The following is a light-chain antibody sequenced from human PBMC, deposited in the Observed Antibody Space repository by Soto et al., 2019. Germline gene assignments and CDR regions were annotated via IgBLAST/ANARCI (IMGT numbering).Light chain of an antibody. Sequence: EIVMTQSPATLSVSPGARATLSCRASQSVSSNLAWYQQKPGQAPRLLIYGASTRATGIPARFSGSGSGTEFTLTISSLQSEDFALYYCQQYSQWPLYTFGQGTKV. V-gene: IGKV3-15*01. CDR3: QQYSQWPLYT. CDR1: QSVSSN. CDR2: GAS. J-gene: IGKJ2*01.